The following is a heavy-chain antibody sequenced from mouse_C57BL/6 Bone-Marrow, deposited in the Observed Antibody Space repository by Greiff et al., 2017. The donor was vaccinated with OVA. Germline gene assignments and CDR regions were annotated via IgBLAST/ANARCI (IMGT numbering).Heavy chain of an antibody. CDR1: GYTFTSYW. J-gene: IGHJ2*01. D-gene: IGHD2-13*01. V-gene: IGHV1-61*01. CDR3: AREGVIFDY. CDR2: IYPSDSET. Sequence: QVQLQPGAELVRPGSSVKLSCKASGYTFTSYWMDWVKQRPGQGLEWIGNIYPSDSETHYNQKFKDKATLTVDKSSSTAYMQLSSLTSEDSAVYYCAREGVIFDYWGQGTTLTVSS.